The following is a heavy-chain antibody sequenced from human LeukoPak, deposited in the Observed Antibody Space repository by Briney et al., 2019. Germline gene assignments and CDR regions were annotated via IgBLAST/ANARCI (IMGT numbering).Heavy chain of an antibody. CDR2: IYYSGST. CDR1: GGSISSGGYY. D-gene: IGHD6-19*01. CDR3: ARVAYTSGWYWFDP. Sequence: SETLSLTCTVSGGSISSGGYYWSWIRQLPGKGLEWIGYIYYSGSTYYNPSLKSRVTISVDTSKNLFSLMLSSVTAADTAVYYCARVAYTSGWYWFDPWGQGTLVTVSS. V-gene: IGHV4-31*03. J-gene: IGHJ5*02.